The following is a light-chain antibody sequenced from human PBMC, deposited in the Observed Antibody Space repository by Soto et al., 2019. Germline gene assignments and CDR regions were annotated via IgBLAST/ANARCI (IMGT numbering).Light chain of an antibody. J-gene: IGKJ2*01. CDR1: QSIGSN. CDR2: GAS. Sequence: EVLMTQSQGTLYVSPGERVTVSCRASQSIGSNLAWYQQKPGQAPRLLIYGASTRVIGVPDRFSGGRSGTEFTLTISSLQSEDIAVYFCQQYNDWPPYTFGQGTKLEIK. V-gene: IGKV3-15*01. CDR3: QQYNDWPPYT.